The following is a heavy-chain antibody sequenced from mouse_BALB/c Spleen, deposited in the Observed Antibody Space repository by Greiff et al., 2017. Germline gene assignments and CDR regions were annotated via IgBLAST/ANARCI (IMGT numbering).Heavy chain of an antibody. D-gene: IGHD2-10*02. CDR1: GFDFSRYW. CDR2: INPDSSTI. J-gene: IGHJ1*01. V-gene: IGHV4-1*02. Sequence: EVQLQESGGGLVQPGGSLKLSCAASGFDFSRYWMSWVRQAPGKGLEWIGEINPDSSTINYTPSLKDKFIISRDNAKNTLYLQMSKVRSEDTALYYGARPGSYGNDWYFEVGGAGTTVTVSS. CDR3: ARPGSYGNDWYFEV.